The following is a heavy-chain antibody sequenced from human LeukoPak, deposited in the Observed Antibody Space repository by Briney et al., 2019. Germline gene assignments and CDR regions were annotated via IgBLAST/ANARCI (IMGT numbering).Heavy chain of an antibody. CDR3: ARYDTTGTTLGWFDP. Sequence: ASVKVSCKASGYTFTGYYMHWVRQAPGQGLEWMGWINPDSGGTYFAQKFQGRVTMTRDTSISTAYMELSRLRSDDTAVYYCARYDTTGTTLGWFDPWGQGTLVTVSS. CDR1: GYTFTGYY. CDR2: INPDSGGT. D-gene: IGHD1-1*01. J-gene: IGHJ5*02. V-gene: IGHV1-2*02.